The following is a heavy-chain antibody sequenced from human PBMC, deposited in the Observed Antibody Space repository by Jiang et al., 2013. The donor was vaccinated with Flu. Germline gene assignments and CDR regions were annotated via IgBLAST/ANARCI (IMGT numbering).Heavy chain of an antibody. Sequence: KPTQTLTLTCTFSGFSLNTAAMSVAWIRQPPGEALEWLALIDGADDKYYRTSLKTRLTISKGTSRNQVVLKMTNMDPGDTATYYCARIGYFDSHGYSTIDSWGQGTLVTVSS. CDR3: ARIGYFDSHGYSTIDS. CDR2: IDGADDK. D-gene: IGHD3-22*01. J-gene: IGHJ4*02. CDR1: GFSLNTAAMS. V-gene: IGHV2-70*01.